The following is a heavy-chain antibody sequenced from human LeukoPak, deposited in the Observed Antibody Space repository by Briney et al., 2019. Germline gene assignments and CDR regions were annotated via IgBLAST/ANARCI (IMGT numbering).Heavy chain of an antibody. J-gene: IGHJ5*02. V-gene: IGHV3-23*01. CDR1: GFTYNYYA. CDR3: ARGSHRIEYRRSAAFDP. D-gene: IGHD6-6*01. Sequence: GGSLRLSCAASGFTYNYYAMNWVRQAPGKGLEWVSVISGSGRSTHYADSVKGRFTISRDKSKNTLYLHMNSLRAEDTAVYYCARGSHRIEYRRSAAFDPWGQGTLVTVSS. CDR2: ISGSGRST.